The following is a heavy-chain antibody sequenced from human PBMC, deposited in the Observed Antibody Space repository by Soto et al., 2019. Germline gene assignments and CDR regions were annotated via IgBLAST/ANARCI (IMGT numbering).Heavy chain of an antibody. J-gene: IGHJ4*02. CDR2: IGGSGGDT. CDR3: ARRSWRGRADY. D-gene: IGHD3-10*01. Sequence: EVHLLASGGGLAQPGGSLRLSCAATGFTFSSYAMSWVRQAPGKGLEWVSGIGGSGGDTYYADSVKGRFTVSRDNAENTLYLQLNSLRVEDTATYYCARRSWRGRADYWGQGILVTVSS. V-gene: IGHV3-23*01. CDR1: GFTFSSYA.